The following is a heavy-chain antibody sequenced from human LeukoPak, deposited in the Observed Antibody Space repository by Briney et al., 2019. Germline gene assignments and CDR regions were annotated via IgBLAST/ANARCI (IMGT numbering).Heavy chain of an antibody. CDR1: GFTFSSYA. V-gene: IGHV3-23*01. Sequence: GGSLRLSCAASGFTFSSYAMSWVRQAPGKGLEWVSAISGSGGSTYYADSVKGRFTISRDNSKNTLYVQMNSLRAEDSAIYYCAKAGANWFDPWGQGTLVTVSS. CDR3: AKAGANWFDP. J-gene: IGHJ5*02. D-gene: IGHD3-10*01. CDR2: ISGSGGST.